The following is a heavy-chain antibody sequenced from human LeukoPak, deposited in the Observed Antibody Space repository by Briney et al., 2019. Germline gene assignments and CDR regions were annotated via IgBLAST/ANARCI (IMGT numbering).Heavy chain of an antibody. CDR1: GGSIGDFY. CDR2: IHTSGST. D-gene: IGHD6-25*01. V-gene: IGHV4-4*09. CDR3: ARIPAT. Sequence: SETLSLTCTVSGGSIGDFYWSWLRQPPGKGLEWIAYIHTSGSTNYNPSLKSRVTISVDTSKNQFSLKLSSVTAADTAVYYCARIPATWGQGTLVTVSS. J-gene: IGHJ4*02.